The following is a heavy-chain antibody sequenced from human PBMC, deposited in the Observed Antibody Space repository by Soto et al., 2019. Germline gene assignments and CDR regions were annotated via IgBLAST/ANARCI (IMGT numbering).Heavy chain of an antibody. Sequence: ASVKVSCKASGYTFTSYDINWVRQATGQGXEWMGWMDPNSGNTGYAQKFQGRVTMTRNTSISTAYMELSSLRSEDTAVYYCARGYGLYYDFWSGYYMSHYYYGMDVWGQGTTVTVSS. D-gene: IGHD3-3*01. J-gene: IGHJ6*02. CDR3: ARGYGLYYDFWSGYYMSHYYYGMDV. V-gene: IGHV1-8*01. CDR2: MDPNSGNT. CDR1: GYTFTSYD.